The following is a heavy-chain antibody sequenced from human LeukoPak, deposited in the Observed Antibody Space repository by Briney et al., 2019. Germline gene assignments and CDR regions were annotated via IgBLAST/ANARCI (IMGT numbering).Heavy chain of an antibody. V-gene: IGHV4-39*01. CDR3: ARRTASIAEAYFDY. CDR1: GGSISSSSYY. CDR2: IYYSGST. J-gene: IGHJ4*02. Sequence: PSESLSLTCTVSGGSISSSSYYWGWLRQPPGKGLEWIGSIYYSGSTYYNPSLKSGVTISVDTSKNQFALKLRAVTAADTAVYYCARRTASIAEAYFDYRGQGTLVTVSS. D-gene: IGHD6-13*01.